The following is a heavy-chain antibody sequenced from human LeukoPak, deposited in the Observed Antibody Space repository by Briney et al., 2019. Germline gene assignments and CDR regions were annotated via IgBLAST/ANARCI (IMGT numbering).Heavy chain of an antibody. Sequence: PSDTLSLTCTVSGGSICSYYWSWIRQPPGKGLEWIGYIYYSGSTNYNPSLKSRVTISVDTSKNQFSLKLSSVTAADTAVYYCARPHGGWFDPWGQGTLVTVSS. CDR2: IYYSGST. CDR3: ARPHGGWFDP. CDR1: GGSICSYY. V-gene: IGHV4-59*08. J-gene: IGHJ5*02. D-gene: IGHD3-10*01.